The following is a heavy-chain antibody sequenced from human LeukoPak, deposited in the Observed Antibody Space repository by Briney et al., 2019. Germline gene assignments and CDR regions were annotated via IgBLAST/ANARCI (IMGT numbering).Heavy chain of an antibody. J-gene: IGHJ5*02. V-gene: IGHV4-34*01. CDR1: GGSFSGYY. CDR3: ARGRLWFGEFPIWFDP. Sequence: SETLSLTCAVYGGSFSGYYWSWIRQPPGKGLEWIGEINHSGSTNYNPSLKSRVTVSVDTSKNQFSLKLSSVTAADTAVYYCARGRLWFGEFPIWFDPWGQGTLVTVSS. CDR2: INHSGST. D-gene: IGHD3-10*01.